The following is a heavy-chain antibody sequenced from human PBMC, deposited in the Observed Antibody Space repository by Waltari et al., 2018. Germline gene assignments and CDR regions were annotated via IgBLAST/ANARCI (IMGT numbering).Heavy chain of an antibody. CDR1: GYTFPSYD. CDR2: MNPNSGNT. CDR3: ARGRVVVRQWLRLCYFDY. Sequence: QVQLVQSGAEVKKPGASVKVSCKASGYTFPSYDIHWVRHATGHWLEWMGWMNPNSGNTGYAQKFQGRVTMTRNTSISTAYMELSSLRSEDTAVYYCARGRVVVRQWLRLCYFDYWGQGTLVTVSS. J-gene: IGHJ4*02. V-gene: IGHV1-8*01. D-gene: IGHD5-12*01.